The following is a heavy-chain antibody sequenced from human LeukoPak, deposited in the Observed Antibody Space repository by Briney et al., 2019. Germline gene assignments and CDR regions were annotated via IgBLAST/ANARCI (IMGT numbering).Heavy chain of an antibody. V-gene: IGHV3-23*01. J-gene: IGHJ4*02. CDR3: ARAPVTSCRGAFCYPFDY. D-gene: IGHD2-15*01. Sequence: AGGSLRLSCAASGFPLGSYAMSWVRQGPGKGLEWVAATSSSDPGTYHADSVRGRFTISRDNSKNTLYLQMNRLRVEDAAVYYCARAPVTSCRGAFCYPFDYWGQGTLVTVSS. CDR2: TSSSDPGT. CDR1: GFPLGSYA.